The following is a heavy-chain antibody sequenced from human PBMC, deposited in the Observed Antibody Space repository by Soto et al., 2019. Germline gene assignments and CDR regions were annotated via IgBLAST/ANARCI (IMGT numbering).Heavy chain of an antibody. J-gene: IGHJ4*02. CDR2: ISGGGVST. Sequence: PGGSLRLSCPASGFAFSSYAMSWVRQAPGKGLEWVSGISGGGVSTYYADPVKGRFTISRDNSKNTLYLQMNSLRAEDTAVYYCAKSGGGEYYFDYWGQGTQVTVSS. D-gene: IGHD3-16*01. CDR3: AKSGGGEYYFDY. V-gene: IGHV3-23*01. CDR1: GFAFSSYA.